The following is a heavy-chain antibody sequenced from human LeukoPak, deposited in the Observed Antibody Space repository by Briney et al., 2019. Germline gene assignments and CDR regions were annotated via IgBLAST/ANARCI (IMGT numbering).Heavy chain of an antibody. CDR2: INTDGSST. Sequence: GGSLRLSCAASGFTFSSYWMHWVRQAPGKGLVWVSHINTDGSSTSYADSVKGRFTISRDNAKNTLYLQMNSLRAEDTAVYYCARDGCSSTSCYHYYYYMDVWGKGTTVTVSS. J-gene: IGHJ6*03. CDR3: ARDGCSSTSCYHYYYYMDV. CDR1: GFTFSSYW. V-gene: IGHV3-74*01. D-gene: IGHD2-2*01.